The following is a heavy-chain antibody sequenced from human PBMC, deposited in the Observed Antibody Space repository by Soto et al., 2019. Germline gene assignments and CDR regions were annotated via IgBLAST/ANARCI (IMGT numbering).Heavy chain of an antibody. J-gene: IGHJ5*02. CDR2: IYHSGST. Sequence: SATLSLTCTVSGGSISSYYWSWIRQPPWKGLEWIGYIYHSGSTYYNPSLKSRVTISVDRSKNQFSLKLSSVTAADTAVYYCARINFEVYDSSGYSRWFDPWGQGTGVTVVS. CDR1: GGSISSYY. CDR3: ARINFEVYDSSGYSRWFDP. V-gene: IGHV4-59*12. D-gene: IGHD3-22*01.